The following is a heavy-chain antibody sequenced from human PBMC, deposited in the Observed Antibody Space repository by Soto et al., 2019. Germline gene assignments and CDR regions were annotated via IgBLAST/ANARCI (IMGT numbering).Heavy chain of an antibody. CDR1: GYSFTSYW. CDR3: ARYPQYYYDSSGYYFYY. CDR2: IYPGDSDT. Sequence: GESLKISCKGSGYSFTSYWIGWVRQMPGKGLEWMGIIYPGDSDTRYSPSFQGQVTISAGKSISTAYLQWSSLKASDTAMYYCARYPQYYYDSSGYYFYYWGQGTLVTVSS. J-gene: IGHJ4*02. D-gene: IGHD3-22*01. V-gene: IGHV5-51*01.